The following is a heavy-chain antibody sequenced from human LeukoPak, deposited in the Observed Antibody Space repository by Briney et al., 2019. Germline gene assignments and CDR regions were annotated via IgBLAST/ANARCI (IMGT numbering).Heavy chain of an antibody. CDR1: GYTFTSYG. J-gene: IGHJ4*02. CDR2: ISAYNGNT. CDR3: AYHAYSSGWYGY. V-gene: IGHV1-18*01. D-gene: IGHD6-19*01. Sequence: GASVEVSCKASGYTFTSYGVSWVRQAPGQGLEWMGWISAYNGNTNYAQKLQGRVTMTTDTSTSTAYMELRSLRSDDTAVYYCAYHAYSSGWYGYWGQGTLVTVSS.